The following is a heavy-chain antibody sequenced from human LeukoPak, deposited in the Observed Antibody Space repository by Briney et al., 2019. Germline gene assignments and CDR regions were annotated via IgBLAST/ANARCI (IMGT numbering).Heavy chain of an antibody. J-gene: IGHJ4*02. D-gene: IGHD3-16*01. V-gene: IGHV3-30-3*01. CDR3: ARETVSSFDY. CDR2: ISYDGSNK. Sequence: GGSLRLSCAASGFTFSSYAMHWVRRAPGKGLEWVAVISYDGSNKYYADSVKGRFTISRDNSKNTLYLQMNSLRAEDTAVYYCARETVSSFDYWGQGTLVTVSS. CDR1: GFTFSSYA.